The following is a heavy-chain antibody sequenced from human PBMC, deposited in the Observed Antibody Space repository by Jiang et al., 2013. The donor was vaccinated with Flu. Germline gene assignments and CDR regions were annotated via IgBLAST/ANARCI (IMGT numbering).Heavy chain of an antibody. D-gene: IGHD2-21*01. CDR2: TYYRSKWYN. V-gene: IGHV6-1*01. CDR3: ARESGVYCGGDCSPFDY. Sequence: QTLSLTCAISGDSVSSNSAAWNWIRQSPSRGLEWLGRTYYRSKWYNDYAVSVKSRVTINPDTSKNQFSLQLNSVTPEDTAVYYCARESGVYCGGDCSPFDYWGQGTLVTVSS. J-gene: IGHJ4*02. CDR1: GDSVSSNSAA.